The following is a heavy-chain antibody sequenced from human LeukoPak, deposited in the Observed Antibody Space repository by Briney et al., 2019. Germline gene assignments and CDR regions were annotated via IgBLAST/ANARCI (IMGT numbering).Heavy chain of an antibody. CDR3: ARSEEGRFYDSAGYCEPFDF. CDR2: INHRGST. J-gene: IGHJ3*01. D-gene: IGHD2-15*01. Sequence: SETLSLTCAAYGGSFSDNYWSWIRQVPGKGLEWIGEINHRGSTNYDPSLKSRVTISVDTSKNQFSLMLRSVTAADTAVYYCARSEEGRFYDSAGYCEPFDFWGQGIMVIVSS. CDR1: GGSFSDNY. V-gene: IGHV4-34*01.